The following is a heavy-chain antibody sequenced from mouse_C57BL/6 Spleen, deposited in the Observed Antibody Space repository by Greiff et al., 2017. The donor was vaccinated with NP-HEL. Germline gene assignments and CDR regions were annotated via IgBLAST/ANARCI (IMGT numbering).Heavy chain of an antibody. CDR2: ISDGGSYT. J-gene: IGHJ2*01. D-gene: IGHD3-2*02. CDR3: AREGTAQATFTFDY. CDR1: GFTFSSYA. V-gene: IGHV5-4*01. Sequence: EVQGVESGGGLVKPGGSLKLSCAASGFTFSSYAMSWVRQTPEKRLEWVATISDGGSYTYYPDNVKGRFTISRDNAKNNLYLQMSHLKSEDTAMYYCAREGTAQATFTFDYWGQGTTLTVSA.